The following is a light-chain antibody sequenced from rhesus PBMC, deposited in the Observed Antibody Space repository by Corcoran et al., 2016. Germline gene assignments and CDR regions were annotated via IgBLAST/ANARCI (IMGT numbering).Light chain of an antibody. Sequence: DIQMTQSPSSLSASVGDTVTINCRASQGISNSLAWYQQRPGKAPKPLTYDTSNLETGVPSRFSGSGSGTDFTLTISSLQPEDFATYYCQQYNSYPWPFGQGTKVEIK. CDR2: DTS. V-gene: IGKV1S14*01. J-gene: IGKJ1*01. CDR1: QGISNS. CDR3: QQYNSYPWP.